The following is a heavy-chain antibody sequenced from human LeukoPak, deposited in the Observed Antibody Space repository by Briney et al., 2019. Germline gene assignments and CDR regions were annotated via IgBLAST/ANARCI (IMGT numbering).Heavy chain of an antibody. CDR3: ARAPYSSSVSYYYGMDV. V-gene: IGHV1-3*01. CDR1: GYTFTNYA. Sequence: ASVKVSCKASGYTFTNYAMHWVRQAPGQRLEWMGWINAGNGNTEYSQKFQGRVTITRDTSASTGYMELSSLRSEDTAVFYCARAPYSSSVSYYYGMDVWGQGTAVTVSS. J-gene: IGHJ6*02. CDR2: INAGNGNT. D-gene: IGHD6-13*01.